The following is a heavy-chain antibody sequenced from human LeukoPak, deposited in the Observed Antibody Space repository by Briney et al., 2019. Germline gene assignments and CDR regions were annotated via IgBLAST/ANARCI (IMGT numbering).Heavy chain of an antibody. V-gene: IGHV4-4*07. D-gene: IGHD6-13*01. J-gene: IGHJ5*02. CDR3: ARIHRGSSSSWYKIDP. CDR2: IYTSGST. Sequence: SETLSLTCTVSGRSISSYYWSWIRQPAGKGLEWIGRIYTSGSTNYNPSLKSRVTMSVDTSKNQFSLKLSSVTAADTAVYYCARIHRGSSSSWYKIDPWGQGTLVTVSS. CDR1: GRSISSYY.